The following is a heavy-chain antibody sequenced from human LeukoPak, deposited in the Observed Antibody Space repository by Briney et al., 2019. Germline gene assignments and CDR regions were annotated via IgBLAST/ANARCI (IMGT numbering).Heavy chain of an antibody. CDR2: INPSGGNT. Sequence: ASVKVSCKTSGYSFTSYNLHWVRQAPGQRLEWMGIINPSGGNTNYAQKFQGRVTMTRDTSTSTVYMELSSLKSEDTAVYYCARGSLIRYFDWLESPDAFDIWGQGTMVTVSS. V-gene: IGHV1-46*01. J-gene: IGHJ3*02. D-gene: IGHD3-9*01. CDR3: ARGSLIRYFDWLESPDAFDI. CDR1: GYSFTSYN.